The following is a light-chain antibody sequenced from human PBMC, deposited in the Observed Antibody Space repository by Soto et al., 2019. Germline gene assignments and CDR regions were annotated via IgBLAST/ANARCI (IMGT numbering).Light chain of an antibody. Sequence: AIQMTQSPSSLSASVGDRVTITCRASQGIRNDLDWYQQKPGKAPKLLIYAASTLQRGVPSRFSGSGSGTDFTLTISSLQPEDFATYYCLQDNNYPLTFGGGTEVEV. CDR1: QGIRND. J-gene: IGKJ4*01. CDR3: LQDNNYPLT. V-gene: IGKV1-6*01. CDR2: AAS.